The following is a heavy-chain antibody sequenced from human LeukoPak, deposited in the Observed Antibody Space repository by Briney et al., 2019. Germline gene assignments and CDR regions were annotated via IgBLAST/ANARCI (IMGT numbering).Heavy chain of an antibody. J-gene: IGHJ6*03. V-gene: IGHV3-23*01. D-gene: IGHD2-2*02. Sequence: PGGSLRLSCAASGFTFSDYAMAWVRQAPGKGLEWVLGISGSGGSTYHADSVKGRFTISRDNSKNTLYLQMNSLRAEDSAVYYCAKYELAAIMELSGYFYMDVWGKGTTVTVSS. CDR2: ISGSGGST. CDR3: AKYELAAIMELSGYFYMDV. CDR1: GFTFSDYA.